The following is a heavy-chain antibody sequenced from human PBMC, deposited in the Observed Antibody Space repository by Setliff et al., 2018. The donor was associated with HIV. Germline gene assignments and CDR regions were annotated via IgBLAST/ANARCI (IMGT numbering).Heavy chain of an antibody. CDR3: ARGARRYNYGYWFYHGMDV. CDR1: GYTFTTYY. J-gene: IGHJ6*02. V-gene: IGHV1-18*04. D-gene: IGHD5-18*01. Sequence: ASVKVSCKASGYTFTTYYIHWVRQAPGQGLEWMGWISGHSDRTNFAPKFQGRVSLTMDSFTSTAYMDLRSLRSDDTAVYYCARGARRYNYGYWFYHGMDVWGQGTTVTVSS. CDR2: ISGHSDRT.